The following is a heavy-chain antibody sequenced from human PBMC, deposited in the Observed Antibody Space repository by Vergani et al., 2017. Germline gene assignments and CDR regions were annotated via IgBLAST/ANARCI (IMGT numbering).Heavy chain of an antibody. J-gene: IGHJ4*02. D-gene: IGHD5-12*01. CDR3: ARIRRRGRSGYDIFDF. V-gene: IGHV2-70*01. CDR2: IDWNDNK. CDR1: GFSILTSEMC. Sequence: QVTLRESGPALVKPTQTLTLTCTFSGFSILTSEMCVSWIRQPPGKALEWLALIDWNDNKYFNTSLKIRLTISKDASKNQVVLTMTNMDPVDTATYYCARIRRRGRSGYDIFDFWGQGILVTVAS.